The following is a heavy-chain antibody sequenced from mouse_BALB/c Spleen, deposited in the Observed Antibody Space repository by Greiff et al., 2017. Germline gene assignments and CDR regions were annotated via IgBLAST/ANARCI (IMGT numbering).Heavy chain of an antibody. Sequence: QVQLQQSGPELVRPGVSVKISCKGSGYTFTDYAMHWVKQSHAKSLEWIGVISTYYGNTNYNQKFKGKATMTVDKSSSTAYMELARLTSEDSAIYYCAREEDYYGSSLYAMDYWGQGTSVTVSS. D-gene: IGHD1-1*01. CDR1: GYTFTDYA. CDR2: ISTYYGNT. V-gene: IGHV1-67*01. CDR3: AREEDYYGSSLYAMDY. J-gene: IGHJ4*01.